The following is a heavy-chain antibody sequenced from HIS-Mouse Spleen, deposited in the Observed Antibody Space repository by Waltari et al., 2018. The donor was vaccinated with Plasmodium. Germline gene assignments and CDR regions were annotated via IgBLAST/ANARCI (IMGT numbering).Heavy chain of an antibody. V-gene: IGHV3-9*01. CDR3: AKDILPSIAARLPDY. CDR1: GFTFDDYA. D-gene: IGHD6-6*01. CDR2: ISWNSGSI. Sequence: EVQLVESGGGLVQPGRSLRLSCAASGFTFDDYAMHWVRQGPGTGLDWGSGISWNSGSIGYADSWNGRFTISRDNAKNSLYLQMNSLRAEDTALYYCAKDILPSIAARLPDYWGQGTLVTVSS. J-gene: IGHJ4*02.